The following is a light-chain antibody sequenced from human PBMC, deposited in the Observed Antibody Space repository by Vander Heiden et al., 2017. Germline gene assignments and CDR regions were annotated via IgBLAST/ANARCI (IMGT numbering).Light chain of an antibody. V-gene: IGLV3-10*01. CDR2: EDS. J-gene: IGLJ2*01. CDR1: ALPTEY. CDR3: YSTDSSGNERV. Sequence: SYELTPPPSVSLSPGQAARITCSGHALPTEYAYWYQQKSGQAPGLVIYEDSKRPSGIPERFSGSSSGTMATLTISGAQVEDEADYYCYSTDSSGNERVFGGGTKLTVL.